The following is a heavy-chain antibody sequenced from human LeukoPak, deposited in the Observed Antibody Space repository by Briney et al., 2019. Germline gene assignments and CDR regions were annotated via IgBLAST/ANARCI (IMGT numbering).Heavy chain of an antibody. J-gene: IGHJ4*02. V-gene: IGHV4-4*02. CDR2: IFHEGLT. D-gene: IGHD3-16*01. CDR1: SGSISTNNW. Sequence: SEILSLTCTVSSGSISTNNWWSWVRQSPAKGLEWIGEIFHEGLTNYNPSLKSRATISIDKSKSQFSLRLTSVTAADTAVYYCARQSPGFMIAGYFDYWAQGTLVTVSS. CDR3: ARQSPGFMIAGYFDY.